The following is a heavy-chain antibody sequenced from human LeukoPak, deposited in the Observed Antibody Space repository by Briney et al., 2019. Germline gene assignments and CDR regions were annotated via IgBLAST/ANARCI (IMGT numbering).Heavy chain of an antibody. D-gene: IGHD3-10*02. CDR3: ASKYKPLSNVPGIYSQNNY. J-gene: IGHJ4*01. Sequence: GGSLRLSCAASGFTVTNNYMTWVRQAPGKGLEWVSVIYSGGSTFYADSVKGRFTISRDNSKNTLYLQMNSLRAEDTAVYYCASKYKPLSNVPGIYSQNNYWGQEPWSPSPQ. CDR2: IYSGGST. CDR1: GFTVTNNY. V-gene: IGHV3-66*01.